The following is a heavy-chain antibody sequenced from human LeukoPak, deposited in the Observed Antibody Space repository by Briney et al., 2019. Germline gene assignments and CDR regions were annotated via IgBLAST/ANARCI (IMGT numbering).Heavy chain of an antibody. CDR2: IYYSGST. CDR3: AREVRDSSSWYQQGFDP. CDR1: GGSISSYY. Sequence: SETLSLTCTVSGGSISSYYWSWIRQPPGKRLEWIGYIYYSGSTNYNPSLKSRVTISVDTSKNQFSLKLSSVTAANTAVYYCAREVRDSSSWYQQGFDPWGQGTLVTVSS. J-gene: IGHJ5*02. V-gene: IGHV4-59*01. D-gene: IGHD6-13*01.